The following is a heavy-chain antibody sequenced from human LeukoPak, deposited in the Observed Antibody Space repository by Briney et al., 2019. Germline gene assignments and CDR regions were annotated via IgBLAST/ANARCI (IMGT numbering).Heavy chain of an antibody. V-gene: IGHV3-23*01. Sequence: GGSLRLSCAASGFTFNNYAMSWVRQAPGKGLEWVSAISGSGGSTYYADSVKGRFTISRDNSKNTLYLQMNSLRAEDTAVYYCAKGKYDSSGYYHYYFDYWGQGTLVTVSS. J-gene: IGHJ4*02. D-gene: IGHD3-22*01. CDR1: GFTFNNYA. CDR2: ISGSGGST. CDR3: AKGKYDSSGYYHYYFDY.